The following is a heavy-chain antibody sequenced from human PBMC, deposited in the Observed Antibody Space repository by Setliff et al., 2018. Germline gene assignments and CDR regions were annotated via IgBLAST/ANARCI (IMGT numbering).Heavy chain of an antibody. J-gene: IGHJ4*02. CDR2: IIPIFGTA. CDR3: ARLRGAFDY. D-gene: IGHD3-16*01. Sequence: SVKVSCKASGYTFTSYDIDWVRQAPGQGLEWMGRIIPIFGTANYAQKFQGRVTITADESTSTAYMELSSLRSEDTAVYYCARLRGAFDYWGQGTLVTVSS. V-gene: IGHV1-69*13. CDR1: GYTFTSYD.